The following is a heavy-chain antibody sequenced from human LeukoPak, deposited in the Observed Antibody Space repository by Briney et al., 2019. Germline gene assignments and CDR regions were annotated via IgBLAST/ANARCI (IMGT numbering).Heavy chain of an antibody. CDR1: GFTFSSYS. J-gene: IGHJ4*02. CDR2: ISSSSSYI. CDR3: ARDIPLGYQEDFDY. D-gene: IGHD1-1*01. Sequence: GGSLRLSCAASGFTFSSYSMNWVRQAPGKGLEWVSSISSSSSYIYYADSVKGRFTISRDNAKNSLYLQMNSLRAEDTAVYYCARDIPLGYQEDFDYWGQGPLVTVSS. V-gene: IGHV3-21*01.